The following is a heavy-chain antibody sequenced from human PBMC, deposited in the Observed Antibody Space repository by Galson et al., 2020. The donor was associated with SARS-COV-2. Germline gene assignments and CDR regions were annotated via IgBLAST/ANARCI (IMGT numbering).Heavy chain of an antibody. J-gene: IGHJ4*02. CDR3: ARLTVGVGGVLELWY. Sequence: GESLKISCKSSGHSFTNYWISWVRQRPGQGLEWVGRIDPTDSYTNYSPSFQGRVTISADESISTAYLHWKSLRASDSAIYYCARLTVGVGGVLELWYWGQGSRVTVSS. CDR2: IDPTDSYT. D-gene: IGHD3-3*01. CDR1: GHSFTNYW. V-gene: IGHV5-10-1*01.